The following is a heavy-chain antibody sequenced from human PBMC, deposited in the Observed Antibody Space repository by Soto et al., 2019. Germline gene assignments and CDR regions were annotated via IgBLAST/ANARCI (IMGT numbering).Heavy chain of an antibody. CDR3: ARDYPSVRTGTTGYFDY. J-gene: IGHJ4*02. D-gene: IGHD1-7*01. CDR2: IWYDGSNK. V-gene: IGHV3-33*01. CDR1: GFTFSSYG. Sequence: QVPLVESGGGVVQPGRSLRLSCAASGFTFSSYGMHWVRQAPGKGLEWVAVIWYDGSNKYYADSVKGRFTISRDNSKNTLYLQMNSLRAEDTAVYYCARDYPSVRTGTTGYFDYWGQGTLVTVSS.